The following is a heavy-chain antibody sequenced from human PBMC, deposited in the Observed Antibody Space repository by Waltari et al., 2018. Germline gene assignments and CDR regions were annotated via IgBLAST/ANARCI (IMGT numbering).Heavy chain of an antibody. CDR3: ARSYYDILTGYYKD. D-gene: IGHD3-9*01. CDR1: GYSISSGYY. V-gene: IGHV4-38-2*01. CDR2: IYHSGST. J-gene: IGHJ4*02. Sequence: QVQLQESGPGLVKPSETLSLTCAVSGYSISSGYYWGWTRQPPGKGLEWIGSIYHSGSTYYNPSLKSRVTISVDTSKNQFSLKLSSVTAADTAVYYCARSYYDILTGYYKDWGQGTLVTVSS.